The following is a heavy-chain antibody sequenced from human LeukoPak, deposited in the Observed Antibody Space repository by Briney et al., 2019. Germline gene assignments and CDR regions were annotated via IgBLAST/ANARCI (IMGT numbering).Heavy chain of an antibody. D-gene: IGHD5-24*01. CDR2: ISAYSGHA. V-gene: IGHV1-18*01. J-gene: IGHJ4*02. Sequence: ASVKVSCKAFGYTFTSYGISWVRQAPGQGLEWMGWISAYSGHANYAQELQGRVTMTTDTSTSTAYMELRSLRSDDTAMYYCARVLGDGYYPAHYWGQGTLVTVSS. CDR1: GYTFTSYG. CDR3: ARVLGDGYYPAHY.